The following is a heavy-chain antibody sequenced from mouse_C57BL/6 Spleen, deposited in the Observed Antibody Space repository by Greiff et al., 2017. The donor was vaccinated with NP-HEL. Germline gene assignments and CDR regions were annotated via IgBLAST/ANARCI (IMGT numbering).Heavy chain of an antibody. J-gene: IGHJ1*03. V-gene: IGHV2-9*01. Sequence: VKLMESGPGLVAPSQSLSISCTVSGFSLTSYGVDWVRQPPGQGLEWLGVIWGGGSNNSNSALMSRLSISKDNSKSQVFLTMNRLHTDDTAMYDCAKRVYDGYQGYFDVWGTGTTVTVSS. CDR2: IWGGGSN. CDR1: GFSLTSYG. CDR3: AKRVYDGYQGYFDV. D-gene: IGHD2-3*01.